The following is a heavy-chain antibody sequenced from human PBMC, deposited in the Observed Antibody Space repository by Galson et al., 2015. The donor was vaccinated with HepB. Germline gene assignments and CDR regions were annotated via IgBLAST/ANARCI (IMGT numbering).Heavy chain of an antibody. Sequence: SLRLSCAASGFTFSDYYMSWIRQAPGRGLEWVSYISSSGSTIYYADSVKGRFTISRDNAKNSLYLQMNSLRAEDTAVYYCAREVRGLRFSGGTEYYYYYMDVWGKGTTVTVSS. CDR2: ISSSGSTI. J-gene: IGHJ6*03. CDR1: GFTFSDYY. D-gene: IGHD3-3*01. CDR3: AREVRGLRFSGGTEYYYYYMDV. V-gene: IGHV3-11*01.